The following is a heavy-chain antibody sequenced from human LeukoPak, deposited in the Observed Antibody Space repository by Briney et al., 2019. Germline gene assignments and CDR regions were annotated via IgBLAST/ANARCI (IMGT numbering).Heavy chain of an antibody. CDR3: ATLRPITMVRGAFDY. CDR2: INPNSDGT. V-gene: IGHV1-2*02. J-gene: IGHJ4*02. D-gene: IGHD3-10*01. CDR1: GYTFTGYY. Sequence: ASVKVSCKASGYTFTGYYMHWVRQAPGQGLEWMGWINPNSDGTNYAQKFQGRVTMTRDTSISTAYMELSRLRSDDTAVYYCATLRPITMVRGAFDYWGQGTLVTVSS.